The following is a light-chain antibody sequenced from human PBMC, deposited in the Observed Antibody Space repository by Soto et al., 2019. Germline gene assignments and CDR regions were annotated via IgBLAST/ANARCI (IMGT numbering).Light chain of an antibody. CDR1: QSVSCSY. V-gene: IGKV3-20*01. CDR2: GAS. J-gene: IGKJ1*01. CDR3: QQYGSSPWT. Sequence: EIVLTQSPGTLSLSPGERATLSCRASQSVSCSYLAWYQPKPGQAPRPLIYGASSRATGIPDRFSGSGSGTDFTLTISRLEPEDFAVYYCQQYGSSPWTFGQGTKVELK.